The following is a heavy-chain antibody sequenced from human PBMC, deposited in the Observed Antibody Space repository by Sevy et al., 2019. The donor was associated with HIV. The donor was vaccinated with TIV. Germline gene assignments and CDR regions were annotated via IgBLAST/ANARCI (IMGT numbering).Heavy chain of an antibody. CDR3: ARRYFDI. J-gene: IGHJ4*02. V-gene: IGHV3-33*01. CDR2: IWNDGSNK. Sequence: GGSLRLSCAASGFTFSDFGMQWVRQAPGKVLQWVAVIWNDGSNKYYADSVKGRFTISRDNAMQSLYLEMNNLRVEDSGIYYCARRYFDIWGQGTLVTVSS. CDR1: GFTFSDFG.